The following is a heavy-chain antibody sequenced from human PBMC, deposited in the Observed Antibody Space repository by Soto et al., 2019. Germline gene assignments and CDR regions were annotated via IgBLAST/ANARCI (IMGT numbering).Heavy chain of an antibody. D-gene: IGHD3-10*01. CDR2: IYYSGST. CDR3: ARDWGFGELDWFDP. V-gene: IGHV4-31*03. J-gene: IGHJ5*02. CDR1: GGSISSGGYH. Sequence: QVQLQESGPGLVKPSQTLSLTCTVSGGSISSGGYHWSWIRQHPGKGLEWIGYIYYSGSTYYNPSREGRVTISVDTSKNQFSLKLSSVTAADTAVYYCARDWGFGELDWFDPWGQGTLVTVSS.